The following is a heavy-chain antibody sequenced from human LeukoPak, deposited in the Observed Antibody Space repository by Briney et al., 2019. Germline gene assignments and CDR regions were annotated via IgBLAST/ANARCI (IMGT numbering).Heavy chain of an antibody. D-gene: IGHD6-19*01. J-gene: IGHJ4*02. CDR3: TPSIAVAGSLDY. CDR1: GFTFSNVW. V-gene: IGHV3-15*01. CDR2: IKSKTDGGTT. Sequence: PGGSLRLSCAASGFTFSNVWMSWVRQAPGKGLEWVGRIKSKTDGGTTDYAAPVKGRFTISRDDSKNTLNLQMNSLKTEDTAVYYCTPSIAVAGSLDYWGQGTLVTVSS.